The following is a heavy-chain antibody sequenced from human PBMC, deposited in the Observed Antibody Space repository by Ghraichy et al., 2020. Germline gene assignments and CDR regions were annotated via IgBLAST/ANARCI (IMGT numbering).Heavy chain of an antibody. D-gene: IGHD3-3*01. CDR3: ARILASVGEVITSKKYWYFDL. V-gene: IGHV3-53*01. J-gene: IGHJ2*01. Sequence: GGSLRLSCAASGFTVSSNYMSWVRQAPGKGLEWVSVIYGGGRTYYADSVKGRFTISRDNSKKTLYLQMKSLRAEDTAVYYCARILASVGEVITSKKYWYFDLWGRGTLVTVSS. CDR2: IYGGGRT. CDR1: GFTVSSNY.